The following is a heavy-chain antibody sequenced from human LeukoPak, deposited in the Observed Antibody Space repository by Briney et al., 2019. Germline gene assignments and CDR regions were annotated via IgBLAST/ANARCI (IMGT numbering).Heavy chain of an antibody. D-gene: IGHD6-13*01. CDR2: INHSGST. J-gene: IGHJ4*02. CDR1: SGSINSGNYY. CDR3: ARMYSSSWNPFDY. Sequence: SETLSLTCTVSSGSINSGNYYWSWIRQPPGKGLEWIGEINHSGSTNYNPSLKSRVTISVDTSKNQFSLKLSSVTAADTAVYYCARMYSSSWNPFDYWGQGTLVTVSS. V-gene: IGHV4-39*07.